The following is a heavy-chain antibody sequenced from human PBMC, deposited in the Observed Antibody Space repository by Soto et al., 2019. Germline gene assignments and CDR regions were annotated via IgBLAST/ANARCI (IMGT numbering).Heavy chain of an antibody. J-gene: IGHJ4*02. V-gene: IGHV3-21*01. CDR3: ARSIPYYPFDY. Sequence: GGSLRLSCAASGFTFSSYSMNWVRQAPGKGLEWVSSISSSSYIYYADSVKGRFTISRDNAKNSLYLQMNSLRAEDTAVYYCARSIPYYPFDYWGQGTLVTVSS. D-gene: IGHD3-10*01. CDR2: ISSSSYI. CDR1: GFTFSSYS.